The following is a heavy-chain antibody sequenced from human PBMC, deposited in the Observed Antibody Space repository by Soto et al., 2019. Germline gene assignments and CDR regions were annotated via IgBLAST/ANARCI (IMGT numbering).Heavy chain of an antibody. V-gene: IGHV4-31*03. D-gene: IGHD3-10*01. J-gene: IGHJ6*02. CDR1: GGSISSGGYY. CDR3: ARDWHYGSASYAPDYGMDV. Sequence: SETLSLTCTVSGGSISSGGYYWSWIRQHPGKGLEWIGYIYYSGSTYYNPSLKSRVTISVDTSKNQFSLKLSSVTAADTAVYYCARDWHYGSASYAPDYGMDVWGQGTTVTVSS. CDR2: IYYSGST.